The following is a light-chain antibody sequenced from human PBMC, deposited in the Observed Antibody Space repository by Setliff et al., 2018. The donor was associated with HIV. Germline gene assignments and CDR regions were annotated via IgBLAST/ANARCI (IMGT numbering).Light chain of an antibody. Sequence: QSALAQPASVSGSPGQSITISCTETSSDVGGYEYVSWYQQHPGKAPKLMIYEVSNRPSGVSNRSSGSKSGNTASLTISGLQAEDEADYYCSSYTTNTRVFGGGTKVTVL. CDR1: SSDVGGYEY. CDR2: EVS. J-gene: IGLJ3*02. CDR3: SSYTTNTRV. V-gene: IGLV2-14*01.